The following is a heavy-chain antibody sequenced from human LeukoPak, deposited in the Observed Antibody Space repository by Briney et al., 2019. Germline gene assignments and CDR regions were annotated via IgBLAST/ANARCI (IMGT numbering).Heavy chain of an antibody. CDR1: GFTFSDFY. CDR3: ARGSRYGSGSHFDF. J-gene: IGHJ4*02. Sequence: GGSLRLSCAASGFTFSDFYMGWIRQAPGKGLECVSYISSGGYNIHYADSVKGRFTTSRDDAQNSLILQMNSLTAEDTAVFYCARGSRYGSGSHFDFWGQGTLVTVSS. D-gene: IGHD3-10*01. CDR2: ISSGGYNI. V-gene: IGHV3-11*01.